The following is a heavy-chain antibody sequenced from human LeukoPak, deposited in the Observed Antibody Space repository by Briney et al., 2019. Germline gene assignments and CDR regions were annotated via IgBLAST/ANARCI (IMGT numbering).Heavy chain of an antibody. Sequence: SVKVSCKASGGTFSSYAISWVRQALGQGLEWMGGIIPIFGTANYAQKFQGRVTITTDESTSTAYMELSSLRSEDTAVYYCARASGIAAAGTFYFDYWGQGTLVTVSS. CDR1: GGTFSSYA. D-gene: IGHD6-13*01. V-gene: IGHV1-69*05. CDR2: IIPIFGTA. CDR3: ARASGIAAAGTFYFDY. J-gene: IGHJ4*02.